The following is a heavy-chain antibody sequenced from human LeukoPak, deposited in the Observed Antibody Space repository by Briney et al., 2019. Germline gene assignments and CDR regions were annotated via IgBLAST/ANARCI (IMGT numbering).Heavy chain of an antibody. CDR1: GGSITSTSFY. CDR3: ARLYYDSRGYYWFDR. CDR2: IYYSGST. J-gene: IGHJ5*02. V-gene: IGHV4-39*01. Sequence: SETLSLTCTVSGGSITSTSFYWGWIRQPPGKGLAWLGSIYYSGSTYDNPSLKSRVTISVDRSKNQFSLKLSSVTAADTAVYYCARLYYDSRGYYWFDRWGQETLVTVSS. D-gene: IGHD3-22*01.